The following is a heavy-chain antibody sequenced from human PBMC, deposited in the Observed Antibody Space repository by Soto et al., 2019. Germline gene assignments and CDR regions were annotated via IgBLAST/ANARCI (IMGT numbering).Heavy chain of an antibody. D-gene: IGHD6-13*01. CDR3: ARDRDNSNWPNFDS. V-gene: IGHV1-69*04. CDR1: GGTFSIYT. J-gene: IGHJ4*02. CDR2: VLPFLDIT. Sequence: QVQLVQSGSEVKKPGSSVRVSCKTSGGTFSIYTISWVRQAPGQGLEWMGRVLPFLDITSYSQSFQGRVTITAARSTTPAYMELSRLTSEDTAVYYCARDRDNSNWPNFDSWGQGTLVTVSS.